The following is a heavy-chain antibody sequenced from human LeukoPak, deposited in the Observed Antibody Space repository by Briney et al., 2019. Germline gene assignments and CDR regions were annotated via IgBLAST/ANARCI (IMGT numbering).Heavy chain of an antibody. V-gene: IGHV1-69*13. CDR1: GGTFSIYA. J-gene: IGHJ4*02. CDR2: IIPIFGTA. D-gene: IGHD4-17*01. Sequence: ASVKVSFKASGGTFSIYAISWVRQAPGQGLEWMGGIIPIFGTANYAQKFQGRVTITADESTSTAYMELSSLRSEDTAVYYCARVRRTVTGHFDYWGQGTLVTVSS. CDR3: ARVRRTVTGHFDY.